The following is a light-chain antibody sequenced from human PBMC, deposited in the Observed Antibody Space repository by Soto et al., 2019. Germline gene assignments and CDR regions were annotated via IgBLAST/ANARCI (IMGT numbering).Light chain of an antibody. CDR1: QSVSSSY. V-gene: IGKV3-20*01. CDR3: QQYDDSLSSFT. CDR2: GAS. Sequence: EIVLTQSPGTLSLSPGERATLSCRASQSVSSSYLAWYQQKPGQAPRLLIYGASYRATGIPDRFSGRGSGTDCTLTIRRLEHDDFAVYYCQQYDDSLSSFTFCHGTNLESK. J-gene: IGKJ2*01.